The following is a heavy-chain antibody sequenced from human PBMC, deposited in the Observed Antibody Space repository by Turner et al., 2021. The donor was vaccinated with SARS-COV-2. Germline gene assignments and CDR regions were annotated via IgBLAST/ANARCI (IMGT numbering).Heavy chain of an antibody. V-gene: IGHV3-30*18. D-gene: IGHD2-15*01. J-gene: IGHJ4*02. CDR2: ISYDGSNK. CDR3: AKSGGMYCSGGSCYSSYFDY. CDR1: GFIFSNYG. Sequence: QVQLVESGGGVVQPGWSLRLSCAASGFIFSNYGVHWVRQAPGKGLEWVAVISYDGSNKYYADSVKGRFTISRDNSKNTLYLQMNSLRAEDTAVYYCAKSGGMYCSGGSCYSSYFDYWGQGTLVTVSS.